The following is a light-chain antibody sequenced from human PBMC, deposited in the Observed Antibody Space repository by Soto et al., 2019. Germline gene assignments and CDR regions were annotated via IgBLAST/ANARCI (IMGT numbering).Light chain of an antibody. CDR2: GND. J-gene: IGLJ3*02. Sequence: QSVLTQPPSASRTPGQTVTISCSGSRSNIGSNSIYWLQQLPGAAPKLLIFGNDQRPSGVPDRFSGSKSGTSASLAISGLRSEDEGDYYCAVWDDSLSGLVFGGGTKVTVL. CDR1: RSNIGSNS. CDR3: AVWDDSLSGLV. V-gene: IGLV1-47*01.